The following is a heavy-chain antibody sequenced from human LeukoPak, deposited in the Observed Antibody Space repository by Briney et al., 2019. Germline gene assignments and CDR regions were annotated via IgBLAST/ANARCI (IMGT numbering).Heavy chain of an antibody. CDR2: MNPNSGNT. CDR3: ARGPRRAYFDL. Sequence: GASVKVSCKASGYTFASYDINWVRQATGQGLEWMGWMNPNSGNTGYAQKFQGRVTITRSTSISTAYMELSSLRSEDTAVYYCARGPRRAYFDLWGRGTLVTVSS. J-gene: IGHJ2*01. CDR1: GYTFASYD. V-gene: IGHV1-8*03.